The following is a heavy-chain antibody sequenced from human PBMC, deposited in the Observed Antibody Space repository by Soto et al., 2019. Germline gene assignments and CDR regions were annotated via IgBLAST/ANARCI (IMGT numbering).Heavy chain of an antibody. CDR3: ARGYGSGVFDY. Sequence: PSETLSLTCTVSGGSISRYYWSWIRQPPGKGLEWIGYMYNTGSTVYNPSFKSRVTISVDTSKNQFSLKLSSVTAADTAVYYCARGYGSGVFDYWGQGTLVTVSS. J-gene: IGHJ4*02. V-gene: IGHV4-59*12. CDR1: GGSISRYY. CDR2: MYNTGST. D-gene: IGHD3-10*01.